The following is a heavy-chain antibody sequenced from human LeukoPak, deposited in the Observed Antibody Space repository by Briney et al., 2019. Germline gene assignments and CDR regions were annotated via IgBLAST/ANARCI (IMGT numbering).Heavy chain of an antibody. J-gene: IGHJ3*02. CDR3: VKESGFMVAPNSAFDI. CDR2: ISRNGGST. D-gene: IGHD4/OR15-4a*01. CDR1: GFTFTTYA. V-gene: IGHV3-64D*06. Sequence: GGSLRLSCSASGFTFTTYAMSWVRQAPGKGLEYVSGISRNGGSTYYADSVKGRFTISRDNSKNTLYLQMSSLRAEDTAVYYCVKESGFMVAPNSAFDIWGQGTMVTVSS.